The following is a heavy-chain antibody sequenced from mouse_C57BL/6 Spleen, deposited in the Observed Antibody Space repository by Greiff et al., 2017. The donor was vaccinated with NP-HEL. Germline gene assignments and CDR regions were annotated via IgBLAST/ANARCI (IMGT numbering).Heavy chain of an antibody. J-gene: IGHJ3*01. CDR3: ARGLKLAWFAY. Sequence: EVQVVESGGGLVKPGGSLKLSCAASGFTFSDYGMHWVRQAPEKGLEWVAYISSGSSTIYYADTVKGRFTISRDNAKNTLFLQMTSLRSEDTAMYYCARGLKLAWFAYWGQGTLVTVSA. D-gene: IGHD1-3*01. CDR2: ISSGSSTI. CDR1: GFTFSDYG. V-gene: IGHV5-17*01.